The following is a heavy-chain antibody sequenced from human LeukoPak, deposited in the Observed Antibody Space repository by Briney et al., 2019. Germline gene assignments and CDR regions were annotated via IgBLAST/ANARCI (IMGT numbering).Heavy chain of an antibody. V-gene: IGHV1-45*02. D-gene: IGHD3-10*01. Sequence: ASVKVSCKTSRYAFTYRYLHWVRQAPGQALEWMGWITPFNGDTNYTQKFQDRLTITTDRSMTTAYMELNSLKSEDTAMYYCVGETPTYDAFEIWGQGTMVTVSS. CDR3: VGETPTYDAFEI. J-gene: IGHJ3*02. CDR1: RYAFTYRY. CDR2: ITPFNGDT.